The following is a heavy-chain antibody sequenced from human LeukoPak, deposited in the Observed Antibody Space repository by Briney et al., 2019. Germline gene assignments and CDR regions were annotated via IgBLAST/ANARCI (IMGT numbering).Heavy chain of an antibody. V-gene: IGHV3-23*01. CDR1: GFTFSSYA. Sequence: GGSLRLSCAASGFTFSSYAMSWVRQAPGKGLEWFSAISGSGGSTYYADSVKGRFTISRDNSKNTLYLQMNSLRAEDTAVYYCARFVSAGYDYPGDYWGQGTLVTVSS. CDR2: ISGSGGST. J-gene: IGHJ4*02. D-gene: IGHD5-12*01. CDR3: ARFVSAGYDYPGDY.